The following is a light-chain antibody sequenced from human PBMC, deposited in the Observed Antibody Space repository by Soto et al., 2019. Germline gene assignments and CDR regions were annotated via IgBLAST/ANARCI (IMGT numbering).Light chain of an antibody. J-gene: IGKJ3*01. V-gene: IGKV1-39*01. CDR3: QQTYTMPFT. CDR1: QSISRY. CDR2: AAS. Sequence: DIQMTQSPSSLSASVGDRVTITCRASQSISRYLHWYQHKPGKAPKLLIYAASSLQSGVPSRFSGTESGTDFTLTIDSLQREDFATYFCQQTYTMPFTFGPGTTVDIK.